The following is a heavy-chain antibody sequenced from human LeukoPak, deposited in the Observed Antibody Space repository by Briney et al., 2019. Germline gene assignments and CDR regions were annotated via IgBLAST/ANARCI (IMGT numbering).Heavy chain of an antibody. CDR2: INHSEST. J-gene: IGHJ4*02. V-gene: IGHV4-34*01. D-gene: IGHD1-26*01. CDR1: GGSFSGYY. Sequence: PSETLSLTCAVYGGSFSGYYWSWIRHPPGNGLEWIGEINHSESTNYNPSLKSRVTISVDTSKNQSSLKLSSVTAADTAVYYCARWEGGSYYDFDYWGQGTLVTVSS. CDR3: ARWEGGSYYDFDY.